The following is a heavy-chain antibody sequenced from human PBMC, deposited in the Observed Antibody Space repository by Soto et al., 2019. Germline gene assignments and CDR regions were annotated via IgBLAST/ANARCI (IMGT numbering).Heavy chain of an antibody. D-gene: IGHD2-2*01. V-gene: IGHV1-3*01. J-gene: IGHJ5*02. CDR2: INAGNGNT. CDR3: ARGGYCSSTSCYSSWFDP. CDR1: GYTFTSYA. Sequence: ASVKVSCKASGYTFTSYAMHWVRQAPGQRLEWMGWINAGNGNTKYSQKFQGRVTITRDTSASTAYMELSSLRSEDTAVYYCARGGYCSSTSCYSSWFDPWGQGTLVTVSS.